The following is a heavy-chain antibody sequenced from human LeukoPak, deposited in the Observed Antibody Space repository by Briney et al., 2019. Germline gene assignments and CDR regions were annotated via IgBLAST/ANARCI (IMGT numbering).Heavy chain of an antibody. D-gene: IGHD3-10*01. J-gene: IGHJ5*02. Sequence: SETLSLTCTVSGDSIRSSSYHWGWIRQPPGKGLEWVGSIYYSGSTYNNRSLKRRLTISIDTSKNQFSLRLSSVTATDTAVYYCTREVEGYSYASGRFLHFDPWGQGTLVTVSS. CDR1: GDSIRSSSYH. V-gene: IGHV4-39*07. CDR2: IYYSGST. CDR3: TREVEGYSYASGRFLHFDP.